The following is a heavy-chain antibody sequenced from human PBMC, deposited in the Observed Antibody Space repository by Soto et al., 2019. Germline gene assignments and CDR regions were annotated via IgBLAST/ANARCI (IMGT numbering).Heavy chain of an antibody. V-gene: IGHV3-33*01. CDR2: IWYDGSNK. CDR3: ARDSFPRSDYYYYGMDV. Sequence: GGSLRLSCAASGFTFSSYGMHWVRQAPGKGLEWVAVIWYDGSNKYYADSVKGRFTISRDNSKNTLYLQMNSLRAEDTAVDYCARDSFPRSDYYYYGMDVWGQGTTVTVSS. CDR1: GFTFSSYG. J-gene: IGHJ6*02.